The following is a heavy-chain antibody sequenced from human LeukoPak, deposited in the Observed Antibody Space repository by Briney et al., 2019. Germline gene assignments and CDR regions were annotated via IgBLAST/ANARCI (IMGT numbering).Heavy chain of an antibody. CDR2: ISGGGGST. V-gene: IGHV3-23*01. CDR1: GFTFSTYA. D-gene: IGHD3-10*01. CDR3: AKSGGLSGSGRLAMDV. Sequence: GGSLRLSCAASGFTFSTYAMSWVRLAPGKGLEGVSGISGGGGSTDYADSVKGRFTSSRDNSNNTLYVQMNSLRVEDTAVYYCAKSGGLSGSGRLAMDVWGQGTTVTVSS. J-gene: IGHJ6*02.